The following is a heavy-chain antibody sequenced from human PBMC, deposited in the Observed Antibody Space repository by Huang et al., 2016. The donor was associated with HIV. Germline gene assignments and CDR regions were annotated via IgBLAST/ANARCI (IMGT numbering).Heavy chain of an antibody. CDR2: SIPIFGTV. J-gene: IGHJ4*02. CDR3: ARDNGGSYLFDY. V-gene: IGHV1-69*01. D-gene: IGHD1-26*01. Sequence: QVQLVQSGAEVKKPGSSVTVSCKASRGTFSSYAISWVRQAPGQGLEWMGGSIPIFGTVNYAQKFQGRVTITADESTSTAYMELSSLRSEDTAVYYCARDNGGSYLFDYWGQGTLVTVSS. CDR1: RGTFSSYA.